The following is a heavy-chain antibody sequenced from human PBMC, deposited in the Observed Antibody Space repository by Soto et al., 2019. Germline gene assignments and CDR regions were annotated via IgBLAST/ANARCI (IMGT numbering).Heavy chain of an antibody. CDR1: GYTFTAYY. D-gene: IGHD1-1*01. V-gene: IGHV1-2*04. CDR3: AHYTWNDGYFDY. J-gene: IGHJ4*01. CDR2: INPHSGDT. Sequence: QVQLVQSGAEVKKPGASVKVSCQTSGYTFTAYYLHWVRQAPGQGLEWMGWINPHSGDTNYAQKFQGWVTMTRDTSISTAYMDLNRLRSDDTAVYYCAHYTWNDGYFDYWGQGTLVTVSS.